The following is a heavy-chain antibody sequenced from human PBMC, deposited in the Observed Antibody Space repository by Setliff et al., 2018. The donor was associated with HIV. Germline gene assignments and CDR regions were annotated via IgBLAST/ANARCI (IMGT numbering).Heavy chain of an antibody. V-gene: IGHV1-18*01. D-gene: IGHD2-2*01. CDR3: ARESACSSTSCPKVLDY. CDR1: GYTISTSG. J-gene: IGHJ4*02. CDR2: ISINNGNS. Sequence: ASVKVSCKASGYTISTSGISWVRQAPGQGLEWMGWISINNGNSNYGQQFQGRVTITTDESTNTGYMELSSLRSEDTAVYYCARESACSSTSCPKVLDYWGQGTLVTVSS.